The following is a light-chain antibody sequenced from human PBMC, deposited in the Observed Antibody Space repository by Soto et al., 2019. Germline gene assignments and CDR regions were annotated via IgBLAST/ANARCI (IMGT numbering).Light chain of an antibody. V-gene: IGLV2-14*01. CDR1: SSDVGGYNY. CDR2: EVS. CDR3: SSYTSSSTPSV. Sequence: QSALTQPASVSGSPGQSITISCTGTSSDVGGYNYVSWYQQHPGKAPNLMIYEVSKRPSGGSNRSSGSTSGNTASLTISGLRADDAADYYCSSYTSSSTPSVFGTGTKLTVL. J-gene: IGLJ1*01.